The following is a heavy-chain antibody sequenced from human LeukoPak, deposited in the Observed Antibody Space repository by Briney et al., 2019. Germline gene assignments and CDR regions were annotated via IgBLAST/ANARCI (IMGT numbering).Heavy chain of an antibody. CDR3: ARGEYSSGWYTGY. J-gene: IGHJ4*02. D-gene: IGHD6-19*01. V-gene: IGHV4-39*07. Sequence: SETLSLTCTVSGGSISSSSYYWGWIRQPPGKGLEWIGSIYYSGSTYYNPSLKSRVTISVDTSKNQFSLKLSSVTAADTAVYYCARGEYSSGWYTGYWGQGTLVTVSS. CDR1: GGSISSSSYY. CDR2: IYYSGST.